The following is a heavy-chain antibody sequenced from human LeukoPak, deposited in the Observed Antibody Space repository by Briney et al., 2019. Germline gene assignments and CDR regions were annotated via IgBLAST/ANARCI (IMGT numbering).Heavy chain of an antibody. CDR3: ARVPSTGYSSSWYRKKETNWFDP. CDR2: INPSGGST. V-gene: IGHV1-46*01. Sequence: ASVKVSCKASGYTFTSYYIHWVRQAPGQGLEWMGIINPSGGSTSYAQKFQGRVTMTRDTSTSTVYMELSSLRSEDTAVYYCARVPSTGYSSSWYRKKETNWFDPWGQGTLVTVSS. D-gene: IGHD6-13*01. J-gene: IGHJ5*02. CDR1: GYTFTSYY.